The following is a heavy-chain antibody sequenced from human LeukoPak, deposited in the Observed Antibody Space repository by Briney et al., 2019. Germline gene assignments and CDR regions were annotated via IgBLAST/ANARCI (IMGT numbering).Heavy chain of an antibody. Sequence: PGGSLRLSCAASGFTFSSYWMHWVRQAPGKGLVWVSRINSDGSSTSYADSVKGRFTVSRDNAMNTLYLQMNSLGAEDTAVYYCAMVRGYYYHGLDVWGQGTTVTVSS. CDR1: GFTFSSYW. J-gene: IGHJ6*02. CDR3: AMVRGYYYHGLDV. CDR2: INSDGSST. D-gene: IGHD3-10*01. V-gene: IGHV3-74*01.